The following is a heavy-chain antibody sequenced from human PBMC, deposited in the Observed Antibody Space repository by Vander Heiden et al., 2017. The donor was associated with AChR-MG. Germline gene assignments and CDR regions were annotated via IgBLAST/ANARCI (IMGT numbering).Heavy chain of an antibody. V-gene: IGHV1-69*01. CDR2: IIPIFGTA. CDR1: GGTFSSYA. D-gene: IGHD2-2*01. J-gene: IGHJ6*02. Sequence: QVQLVQSGAEVKKPGSSVKVSCKASGGTFSSYAISWVRQAPGQGLEWMGVIIPIFGTANYAQKFQGRVTITADESTSTAYMELSSLRSEDTAVYYCARDPDIVVVPAAIRHYYYYGMDVWGQGTTVTVSS. CDR3: ARDPDIVVVPAAIRHYYYYGMDV.